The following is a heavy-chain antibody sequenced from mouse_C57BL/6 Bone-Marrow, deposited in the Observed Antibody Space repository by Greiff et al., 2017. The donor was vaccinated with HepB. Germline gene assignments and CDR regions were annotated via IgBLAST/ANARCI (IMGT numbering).Heavy chain of an antibody. CDR1: GFSLTSYG. CDR2: IWRGGST. CDR3: AKILCYGDCRGDAMDC. D-gene: IGHD2-13*01. V-gene: IGHV2-5*01. Sequence: QVQLKESGPGLVQPSQSLSITCTVSGFSLTSYGVHWVRQSPGKGLEWLGVIWRGGSTDYYAAFMSRLSITKDNSTSQVFFKMNSLQADDTAIYYCAKILCYGDCRGDAMDCWGQGTSVTVSS. J-gene: IGHJ4*01.